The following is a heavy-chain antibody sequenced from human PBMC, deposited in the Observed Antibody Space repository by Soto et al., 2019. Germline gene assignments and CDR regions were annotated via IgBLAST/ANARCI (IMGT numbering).Heavy chain of an antibody. CDR2: IYATGTT. CDR3: VRDGTKTLRDWFDP. D-gene: IGHD1-1*01. Sequence: LSLTCTVSGASISGFYWSWIRKSAGKGLEWIGRIYATGTTDYNPSLKSRVMMSVDTSKKQFSLKLRSVTAADTAVYYCVRDGTKTLRDWFDPWGQG. V-gene: IGHV4-4*07. J-gene: IGHJ5*02. CDR1: GASISGFY.